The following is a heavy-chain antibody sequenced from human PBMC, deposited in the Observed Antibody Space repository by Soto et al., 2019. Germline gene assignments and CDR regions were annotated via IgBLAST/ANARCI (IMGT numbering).Heavy chain of an antibody. CDR2: INPSGGRAT. CDR1: GYTFTSYY. D-gene: IGHD5-12*01. V-gene: IGHV1-46*04. Sequence: ASVKISCKASGYTFTSYYMHWVRQAPGQGLEWMGIINPSGGRATRYADAVMGRFTISRDNSKSIVYLQMNSLRAEDTAVYYCARVRLPGGLHWFDTWGQGTLVTVSS. J-gene: IGHJ5*02. CDR3: ARVRLPGGLHWFDT.